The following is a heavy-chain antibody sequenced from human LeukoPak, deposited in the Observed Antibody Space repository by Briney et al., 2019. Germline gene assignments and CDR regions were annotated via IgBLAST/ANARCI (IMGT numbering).Heavy chain of an antibody. Sequence: GGSLRLSCAAFGFTFSNYGMNWVRQAPGKGLEWVSVISGSGGSTYYADSVKGRFTISRDNAKNSLYLQMNSLRAEDTAVYYCARGGTYYYDSSGDYWGQGTLVTVSS. CDR2: ISGSGGST. CDR3: ARGGTYYYDSSGDY. J-gene: IGHJ4*02. V-gene: IGHV3-23*01. D-gene: IGHD3-22*01. CDR1: GFTFSNYG.